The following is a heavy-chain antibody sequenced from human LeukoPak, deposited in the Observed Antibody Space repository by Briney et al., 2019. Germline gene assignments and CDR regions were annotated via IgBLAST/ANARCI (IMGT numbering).Heavy chain of an antibody. CDR2: ISSSGSTI. Sequence: LSLTCTVSGGSISSSSYYWGWIRQPPGKGLEWVSYISSSGSTIYYADSVKGRFTISRDNAKNSLYLQMNSLRAEDTAVYYCARNLLGWELHYFDYWGQGTLVTVSS. V-gene: IGHV3-11*04. D-gene: IGHD1-26*01. CDR3: ARNLLGWELHYFDY. J-gene: IGHJ4*02. CDR1: GGSISSSSYY.